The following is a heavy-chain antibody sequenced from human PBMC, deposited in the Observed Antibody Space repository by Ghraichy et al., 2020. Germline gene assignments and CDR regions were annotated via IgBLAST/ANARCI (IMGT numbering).Heavy chain of an antibody. CDR1: GGSISSDDYY. V-gene: IGHV4-30-4*01. D-gene: IGHD2-15*01. CDR2: IYYSGST. CDR3: ARVEGGFCSGSSCYS. J-gene: IGHJ4*02. Sequence: SQTLSLTCTVSGGSISSDDYYWSWIRQPPGKGLEWIGYIYYSGSTHYNPSLKSRVTISVDTSKNQFSLKLSSVTAADTAGYYCARVEGGFCSGSSCYSWGQGTLVTVSS.